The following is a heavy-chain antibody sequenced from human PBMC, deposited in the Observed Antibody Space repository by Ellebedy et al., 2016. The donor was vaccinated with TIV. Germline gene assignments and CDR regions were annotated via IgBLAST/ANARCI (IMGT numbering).Heavy chain of an antibody. D-gene: IGHD3-9*01. Sequence: GESLKISXAASGFTVSSNYMNWVRQAPGKGLEWVSYISSSSSTIYYADSVKGRFTISRDNAKNSLYLQMNSLRAEDTAVYYCARDPRNYDILTGYYNYWGQGTLVTVSS. CDR2: ISSSSSTI. V-gene: IGHV3-48*04. CDR3: ARDPRNYDILTGYYNY. CDR1: GFTVSSNY. J-gene: IGHJ4*02.